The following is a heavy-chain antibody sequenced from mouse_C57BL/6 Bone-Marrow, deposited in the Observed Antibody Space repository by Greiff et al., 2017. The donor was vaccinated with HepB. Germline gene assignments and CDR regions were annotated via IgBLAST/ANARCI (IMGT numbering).Heavy chain of an antibody. J-gene: IGHJ3*01. Sequence: QVQLKESGPELVKPGASVKISCKASGYAFSSSWMNWVKQRPGKGLEWIGRIYPGDGDTNYNGKFKVKATLTADKSSSTAYMQLSSLTSEDSAVYFCAREGLRGFAYWGQGTLVTVSA. V-gene: IGHV1-82*01. D-gene: IGHD2-4*01. CDR3: AREGLRGFAY. CDR1: GYAFSSSW. CDR2: IYPGDGDT.